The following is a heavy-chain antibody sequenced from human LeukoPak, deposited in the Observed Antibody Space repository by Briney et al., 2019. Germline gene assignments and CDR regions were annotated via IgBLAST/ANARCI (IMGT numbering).Heavy chain of an antibody. CDR2: VSYDGRKK. J-gene: IGHJ4*02. D-gene: IGHD3-10*01. V-gene: IGHV3-30*18. CDR3: AKGRGPLEYYFDY. CDR1: GFTFSSYD. Sequence: GGSLRLSCAASGFTFSSYDIHWVRQAPGKGPEWVAVVSYDGRKKYYADSVRGRFTISRDNSKNTLYLQMDSLRAEDTAMYYCAKGRGPLEYYFDYWGQGTLVTVSS.